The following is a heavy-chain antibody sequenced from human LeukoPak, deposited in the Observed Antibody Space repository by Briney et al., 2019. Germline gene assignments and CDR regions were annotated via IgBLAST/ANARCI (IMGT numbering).Heavy chain of an antibody. Sequence: PGGSPRLSCAASGFTFSSYAVSWVRQAPGRGLEWVSAISGSGGTTYYADSVKGRFTISRDSSKNTLYLQMNSLRAEDTAVYYCAREQTYYYDSSGYSGAFDIWGQGTMVTVSS. J-gene: IGHJ3*02. V-gene: IGHV3-23*01. CDR2: ISGSGGTT. D-gene: IGHD3-22*01. CDR3: AREQTYYYDSSGYSGAFDI. CDR1: GFTFSSYA.